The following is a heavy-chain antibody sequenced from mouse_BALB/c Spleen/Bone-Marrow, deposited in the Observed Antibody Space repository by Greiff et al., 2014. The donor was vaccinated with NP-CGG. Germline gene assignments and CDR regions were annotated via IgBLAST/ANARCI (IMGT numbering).Heavy chain of an antibody. CDR1: GFSLTSYG. Sequence: VMLVESGPGLVAPSQSLSITCTVSGFSLTSYGVHWVRQPPGKGLEWLGVIWADGSINYNSALMSRLSISKDNSKSQVFLKMNSLQTDDTAMYYCSRITTATGAMDYWGQGTSVTVSS. V-gene: IGHV2-9*02. D-gene: IGHD1-2*01. J-gene: IGHJ4*01. CDR3: SRITTATGAMDY. CDR2: IWADGSI.